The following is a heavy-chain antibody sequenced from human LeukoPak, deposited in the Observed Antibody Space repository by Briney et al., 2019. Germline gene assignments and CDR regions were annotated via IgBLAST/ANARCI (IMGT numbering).Heavy chain of an antibody. CDR1: GFTFSSYA. CDR3: AKDPNIVVVPAAIY. J-gene: IGHJ4*02. V-gene: IGHV3-23*01. Sequence: GGSLRLSCAASGFTFSSYAMSWVRQAPGKGLEWVSAISGSGGSTYYADSVKGRFTISRDNSKNTLYLQMNSLRAEDTAVYYCAKDPNIVVVPAAIYWGQGTLVTVSS. CDR2: ISGSGGST. D-gene: IGHD2-2*01.